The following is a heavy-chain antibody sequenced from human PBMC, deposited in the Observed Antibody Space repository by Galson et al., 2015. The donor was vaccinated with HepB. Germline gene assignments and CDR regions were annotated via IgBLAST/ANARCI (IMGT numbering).Heavy chain of an antibody. V-gene: IGHV1-8*01. CDR1: GYTFTSYD. D-gene: IGHD6-19*01. Sequence: SVKVSCKASGYTFTSYDINWVRQATGQGLEWMGWMNPNSGNTGYAQKFQGRVTITADESTSTAYMELSSLRSEDTAVYYCARGSGWYRFDYWGQGTLVTVSS. J-gene: IGHJ4*02. CDR3: ARGSGWYRFDY. CDR2: MNPNSGNT.